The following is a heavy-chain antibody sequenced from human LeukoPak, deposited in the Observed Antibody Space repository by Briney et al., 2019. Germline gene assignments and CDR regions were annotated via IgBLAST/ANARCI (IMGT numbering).Heavy chain of an antibody. V-gene: IGHV5-51*01. CDR3: ARGAPSGSGNYLDF. Sequence: GGSLKISCKGSGYTFTSYWIGWVRQMPGKGLEWMGLIYPGDSDTRYSPSFQGQVTISADKSISTAFLQWSSLKASDTAMYHCARGAPSGSGNYLDFWGQGTLVTVSS. CDR2: IYPGDSDT. J-gene: IGHJ4*02. D-gene: IGHD3-10*01. CDR1: GYTFTSYW.